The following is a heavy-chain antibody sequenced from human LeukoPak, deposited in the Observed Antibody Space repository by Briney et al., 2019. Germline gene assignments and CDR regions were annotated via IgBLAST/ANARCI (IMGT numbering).Heavy chain of an antibody. J-gene: IGHJ4*02. Sequence: GGSLRLSCAASGFTFGGYSMSWVRQAPGKGLEWVANIKHDGSERFYVDSVKGRFTISRDNAKNSPYLQMDSLRAEDTALYYCAKEEGPIIAAAAPGWGQGTLVTVSS. V-gene: IGHV3-7*03. CDR3: AKEEGPIIAAAAPG. CDR2: IKHDGSER. D-gene: IGHD6-13*01. CDR1: GFTFGGYS.